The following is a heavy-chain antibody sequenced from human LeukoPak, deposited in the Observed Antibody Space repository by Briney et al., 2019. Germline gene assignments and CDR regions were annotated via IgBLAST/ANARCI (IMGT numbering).Heavy chain of an antibody. CDR3: ARICGLRYFDWADNDAFDI. CDR1: GFTFSSYG. J-gene: IGHJ3*02. CDR2: IWYDGSNK. D-gene: IGHD3-9*01. V-gene: IGHV3-33*01. Sequence: GGSLRLSCAASGFTFSSYGMHWVRQAPGKGLEWVAVIWYDGSNKYYADSVKGRFTISRDNSKNTLYLQMNSLRGEDTAVYYCARICGLRYFDWADNDAFDIWGQGTMVTVSS.